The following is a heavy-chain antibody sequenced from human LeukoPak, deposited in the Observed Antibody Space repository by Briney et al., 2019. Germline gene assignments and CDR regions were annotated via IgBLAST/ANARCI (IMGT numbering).Heavy chain of an antibody. V-gene: IGHV3-48*01. J-gene: IGHJ3*02. D-gene: IGHD3-22*01. CDR1: GFTFSSYE. CDR2: ISSSSSTI. Sequence: TGGSLRLSCAASGFTFSSYEMNWVRQAPGRGLEWVSYISSSSSTIYYADSVKGRFTISRDNAKNSLYLQMNSLRAEDTAVYYCAREGPGVGYYYEHAFDIWGQGTMVTVSS. CDR3: AREGPGVGYYYEHAFDI.